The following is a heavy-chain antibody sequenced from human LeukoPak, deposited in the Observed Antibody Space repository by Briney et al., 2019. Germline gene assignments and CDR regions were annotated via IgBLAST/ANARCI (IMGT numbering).Heavy chain of an antibody. D-gene: IGHD4-17*01. V-gene: IGHV3-23*01. J-gene: IGHJ4*02. CDR1: GFTFSSYG. Sequence: GGSLRLSCAASGFTFSSYGMSWVRQAPGKGLEWVSAISGSGGSTYYADSVKGRFTISRDNSKNTLYLQMNSLRAEDTAVYYCAKIGATVTTLQGHYWGQGTLVTVSS. CDR3: AKIGATVTTLQGHY. CDR2: ISGSGGST.